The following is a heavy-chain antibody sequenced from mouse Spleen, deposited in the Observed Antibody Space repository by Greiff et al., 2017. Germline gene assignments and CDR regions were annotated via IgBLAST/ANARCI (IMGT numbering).Heavy chain of an antibody. CDR3: ARDYYGSSYVFDY. CDR1: GYTFTDYN. CDR2: IYPYNGGT. V-gene: IGHV1S29*02. Sequence: VQLQQSGPELVKPGASVKISCKASGYTFTDYNMHWVKQSHGKSLEWIGYIYPYNGGTGYNQKFKSKATLTVDNSSSTAYMELRSLTSEDSAVYYCARDYYGSSYVFDYWGQGTTLTVSS. J-gene: IGHJ2*01. D-gene: IGHD1-1*01.